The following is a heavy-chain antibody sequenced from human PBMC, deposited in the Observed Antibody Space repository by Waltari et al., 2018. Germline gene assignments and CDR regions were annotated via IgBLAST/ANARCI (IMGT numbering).Heavy chain of an antibody. J-gene: IGHJ3*02. CDR2: IYYSGST. V-gene: IGHV4-59*11. D-gene: IGHD6-13*01. Sequence: VQLQESGAGLVKPSETLSLTFTVPGGPISSHYWSWIRQAPGKGLEWIGYIYYSGSTNYNPSLKSRVTISVDTSKNQFSLKLSSVTAADTAVYYCARDRLAAAGTVGNAFDIWGQGTMVTVSS. CDR3: ARDRLAAAGTVGNAFDI. CDR1: GGPISSHY.